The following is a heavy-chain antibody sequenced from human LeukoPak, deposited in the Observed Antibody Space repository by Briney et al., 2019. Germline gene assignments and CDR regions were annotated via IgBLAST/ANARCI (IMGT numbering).Heavy chain of an antibody. J-gene: IGHJ3*02. CDR3: AKGAYDSSGNDAFDI. Sequence: SETLSLTCTVSGGSISSGSYYWSWIRQPAGKRLERIGRIYTSGSTNYNPSLKSRVTISVDTSKNQFSLKLSSVTAADTAVYYCAKGAYDSSGNDAFDIWGQGTMVTVSS. V-gene: IGHV4-61*02. CDR2: IYTSGST. D-gene: IGHD3-22*01. CDR1: GGSISSGSYY.